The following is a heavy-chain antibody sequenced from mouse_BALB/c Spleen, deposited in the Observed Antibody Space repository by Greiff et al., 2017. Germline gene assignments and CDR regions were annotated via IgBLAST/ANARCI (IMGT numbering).Heavy chain of an antibody. J-gene: IGHJ3*01. Sequence: QVQLKQSGAELMKPGASVKISCKATGYTFSSYWIEWVKQRPGHGLEWIGEILPGSGSTNYNEKFKGKATFTADTSSNTAYMQHSSLTSEDSAVYYGARTGDGTGELDYWGQGTLVTVSA. D-gene: IGHD4-1*01. CDR3: ARTGDGTGELDY. V-gene: IGHV1-9*01. CDR1: GYTFSSYW. CDR2: ILPGSGST.